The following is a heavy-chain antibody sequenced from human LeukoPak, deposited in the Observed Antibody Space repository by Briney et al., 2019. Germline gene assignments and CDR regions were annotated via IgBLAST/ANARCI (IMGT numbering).Heavy chain of an antibody. J-gene: IGHJ5*02. CDR3: ARFPYYDILTGYSHGWFDP. Sequence: GASVKVSCKASGGTFSSYAISWVRQAPGQGLEWMGGIIPIFGTANYAQKFQGRVTITADKSTSTAYMELSSLRSEDTAVYYCARFPYYDILTGYSHGWFDPWGQGTLVTVSS. D-gene: IGHD3-9*01. CDR1: GGTFSSYA. CDR2: IIPIFGTA. V-gene: IGHV1-69*06.